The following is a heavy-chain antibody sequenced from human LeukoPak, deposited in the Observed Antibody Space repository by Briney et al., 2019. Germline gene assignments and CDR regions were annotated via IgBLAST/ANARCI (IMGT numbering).Heavy chain of an antibody. CDR1: GFPFDDHG. CDR3: ARGRKIYSNSDFDY. Sequence: GGSLRLSCAASGFPFDDHGMNWVRQAPGKGLEWVSGINWSGGSTSYADSVKGRFTISRDNAKNSLYLQMNSLRAEDTALYYCARGRKIYSNSDFDYWGQGTLVTVSS. D-gene: IGHD4-11*01. V-gene: IGHV3-20*04. CDR2: INWSGGST. J-gene: IGHJ4*02.